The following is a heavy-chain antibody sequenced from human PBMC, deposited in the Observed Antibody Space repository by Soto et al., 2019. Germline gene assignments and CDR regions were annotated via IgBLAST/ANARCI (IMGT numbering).Heavy chain of an antibody. CDR1: GYTFTTYD. CDR2: MDPNSGST. V-gene: IGHV1-8*01. Sequence: ASVKVSWKASGYTFTTYDINWVRQAPGQGPEWLGWMDPNSGSTGYAQNFQGRITMTRNISRNTAHMELSSLQSEDTAVYYCARERKFDFWRKGLDVWGQGTTVTVSS. D-gene: IGHD3-3*01. CDR3: ARERKFDFWRKGLDV. J-gene: IGHJ6*02.